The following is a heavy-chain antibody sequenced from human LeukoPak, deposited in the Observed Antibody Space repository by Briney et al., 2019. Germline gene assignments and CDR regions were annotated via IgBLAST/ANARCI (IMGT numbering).Heavy chain of an antibody. CDR2: IIPIFGTA. J-gene: IGHJ6*02. Sequence: ASVKVSCKASGGTFSSYAISWVRQALGQGLEWMGGIIPIFGTANYAQKFQGRVTITADESTSTAYMELSSLRSEDTAVYYCARKADRDYYDSSGYSRALYYYYGMDVWGQGTTVTVSS. CDR3: ARKADRDYYDSSGYSRALYYYYGMDV. D-gene: IGHD3-22*01. CDR1: GGTFSSYA. V-gene: IGHV1-69*01.